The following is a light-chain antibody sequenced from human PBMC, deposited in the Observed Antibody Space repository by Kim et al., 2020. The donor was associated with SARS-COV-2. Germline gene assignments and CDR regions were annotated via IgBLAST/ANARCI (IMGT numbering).Light chain of an antibody. CDR3: ETWDSNIQV. V-gene: IGLV4-60*03. CDR2: VEGSGSY. J-gene: IGLJ3*02. Sequence: QLVLTQSSSASASLGSSVKLTCTLSSGHNNYFIAWHQQQPGKAPRFLMKVEGSGSYNKGGGVPDRFSGSRSGADRYLIISNLHSEDEADYYCETWDSNIQVFGGGTQLTVL. CDR1: SGHNNYF.